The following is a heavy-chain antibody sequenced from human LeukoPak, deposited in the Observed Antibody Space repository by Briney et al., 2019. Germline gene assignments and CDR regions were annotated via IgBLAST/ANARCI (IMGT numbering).Heavy chain of an antibody. CDR3: ARDAPPYYDILTGYYTFDH. J-gene: IGHJ4*02. Sequence: ASVKVSCKASGYTFTSYGISWVRQAPGQGLEWMGWISAYNGNTNYAQKLQGRVTMTTDTSTSTAYMELRSLRSDDTAVYYCARDAPPYYDILTGYYTFDHWGQGTLVTVSS. V-gene: IGHV1-18*01. D-gene: IGHD3-9*01. CDR1: GYTFTSYG. CDR2: ISAYNGNT.